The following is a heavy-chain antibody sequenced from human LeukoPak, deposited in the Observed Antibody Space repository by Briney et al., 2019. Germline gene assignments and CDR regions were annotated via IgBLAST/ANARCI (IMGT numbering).Heavy chain of an antibody. D-gene: IGHD5-24*01. J-gene: IGHJ4*02. CDR3: ARGRWSATTASYYLDF. CDR1: EYTFTDYA. Sequence: ASVKVSCKASEYTFTDYAINWVRQAPGQRLEWMGWINAGNGNTRYSQRFQGRVSITRDTSASTAYMELSSLTSEDTAVYYCARGRWSATTASYYLDFWGQGTLVTVSS. V-gene: IGHV1-3*01. CDR2: INAGNGNT.